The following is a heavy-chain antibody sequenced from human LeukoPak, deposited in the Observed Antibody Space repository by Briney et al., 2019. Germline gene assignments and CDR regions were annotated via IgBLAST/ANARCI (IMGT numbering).Heavy chain of an antibody. J-gene: IGHJ4*02. V-gene: IGHV1-8*01. D-gene: IGHD6-13*01. CDR2: MNPNSGNT. CDR1: GYTFTSYD. CDR3: AKDQEVQQQVVPVGISDY. Sequence: ASVKVSCKASGYTFTSYDINWVRQATGQGLEWMGWMNPNSGNTGYAQKFQGRVTMTRNTSISTAYMELSSLRSEDTAVYYCAKDQEVQQQVVPVGISDYWGQGTLVTVSS.